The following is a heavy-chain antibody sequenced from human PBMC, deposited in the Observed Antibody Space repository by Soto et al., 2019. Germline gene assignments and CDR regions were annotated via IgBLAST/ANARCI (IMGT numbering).Heavy chain of an antibody. CDR3: AKQEGTAVTTDWFDP. V-gene: IGHV3-23*01. D-gene: IGHD4-17*01. CDR1: GFTFSSHA. J-gene: IGHJ5*02. CDR2: ISGSGGYT. Sequence: EVQLLESGGGLVQPGGSLRLSCAASGFTFSSHAMSWVRQAPGKGLEWVSAISGSGGYTYYADSVKGRFTISGDNSKNTLDLQMNSLRADDTAVYYCAKQEGTAVTTDWFDPWGQGTLVTVSS.